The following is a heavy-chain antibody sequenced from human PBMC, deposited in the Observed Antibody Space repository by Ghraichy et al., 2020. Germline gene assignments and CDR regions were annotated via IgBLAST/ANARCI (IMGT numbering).Heavy chain of an antibody. CDR2: IYKSGTT. CDR3: ARNRGSSSYDYYGMDV. Sequence: ESLNISCTVSGGAISNFLWNWIRQPPGKGLEWIGYIYKSGTTNYNPVLKSRVTLSVDTSKNQFSLTVWSVNAADTAVYYCARNRGSSSYDYYGMDVWGQGTTVTVSS. V-gene: IGHV4-59*01. CDR1: GGAISNFL. D-gene: IGHD1-14*01. J-gene: IGHJ6*02.